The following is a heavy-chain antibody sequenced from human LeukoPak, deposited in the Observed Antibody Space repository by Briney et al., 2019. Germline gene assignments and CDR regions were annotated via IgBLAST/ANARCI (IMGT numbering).Heavy chain of an antibody. CDR1: GYTFTSYD. CDR2: MNPNSGST. D-gene: IGHD6-19*01. Sequence: ASVKVSCKASGYTFTSYDINWVRQATGQGLEWMGWMNPNSGSTGYAQKFQGRVTMTRNTSISTAYMELSSLRSEDTAVYYCARGRLSSGWYRKRGSWFDPWGQGTLVTVSS. V-gene: IGHV1-8*01. CDR3: ARGRLSSGWYRKRGSWFDP. J-gene: IGHJ5*02.